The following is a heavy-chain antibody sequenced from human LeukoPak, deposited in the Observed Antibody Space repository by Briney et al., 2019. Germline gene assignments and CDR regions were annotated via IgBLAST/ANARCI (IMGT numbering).Heavy chain of an antibody. CDR2: IYSGGST. CDR3: ARDVTMVRGAPDYYGMDV. CDR1: GFTVSSNY. Sequence: GGSLRLSCAASGFTVSSNYMSWVRQAPGKGLEWVSVIYSGGSTYYVDSVKGRFTISRDNSKNTLYLQMNSLRAEDTAVYFCARDVTMVRGAPDYYGMDVWGQRNTVTVSS. D-gene: IGHD3-10*01. J-gene: IGHJ6*02. V-gene: IGHV3-53*01.